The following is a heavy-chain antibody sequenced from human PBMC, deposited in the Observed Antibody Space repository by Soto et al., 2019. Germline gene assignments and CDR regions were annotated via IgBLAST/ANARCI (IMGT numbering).Heavy chain of an antibody. J-gene: IGHJ4*02. D-gene: IGHD3-16*02. CDR3: ARDPPWDDYIWGSYRTGNY. CDR2: ISSSSSYI. CDR1: GFTFSSYS. Sequence: GGSLRLSCAASGFTFSSYSMNWVRQAPGKGLEWVSSISSSSSYIYYADSVKGRFTISRDNAKNSLYLQMNSLRAEDTAVYYCARDPPWDDYIWGSYRTGNYWGQGTLVTVSS. V-gene: IGHV3-21*01.